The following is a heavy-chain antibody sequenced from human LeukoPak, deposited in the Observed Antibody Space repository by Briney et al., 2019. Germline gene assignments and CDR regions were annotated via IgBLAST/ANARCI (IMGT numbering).Heavy chain of an antibody. D-gene: IGHD6-13*01. Sequence: ASVKVSCKASGYTFTTHGISWVRQAPGQGLEWMGWISAYNGNTNYAQKLQGRVTMTTDTSTSTAYMELRSLRSDDTAVYYCARNRGTSAAGTLFDYWGQGTLVTVSS. J-gene: IGHJ4*02. CDR2: ISAYNGNT. CDR3: ARNRGTSAAGTLFDY. V-gene: IGHV1-18*01. CDR1: GYTFTTHG.